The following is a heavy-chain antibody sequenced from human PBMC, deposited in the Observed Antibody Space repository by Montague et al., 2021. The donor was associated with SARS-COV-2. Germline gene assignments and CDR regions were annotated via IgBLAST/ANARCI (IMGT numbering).Heavy chain of an antibody. V-gene: IGHV3-9*01. CDR3: AKGDIAYYYYGMDV. J-gene: IGHJ6*02. CDR1: GFTFGDYA. D-gene: IGHD2-15*01. Sequence: SLRLSCAASGFTFGDYAMHWVRQAPGKGLEWVSGISWNSGSIGYADSXXGRFTISRDNAKNSLYLQMNSLRAEDTALYYCAKGDIAYYYYGMDVWGQGTTVTVPS. CDR2: ISWNSGSI.